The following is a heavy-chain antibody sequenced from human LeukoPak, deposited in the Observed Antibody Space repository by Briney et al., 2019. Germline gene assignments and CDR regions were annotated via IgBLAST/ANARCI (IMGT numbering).Heavy chain of an antibody. Sequence: GESLKISCKGSGYSFTSYWIGWVRQMPGKGLEWMGIIYPGDSDTRYSPSFQGQVTISADKSISTAYLQRSSLKASDTAMYYCARFESTMVRGVMGNWFDPWGQGTLVTVSS. CDR1: GYSFTSYW. V-gene: IGHV5-51*06. CDR2: IYPGDSDT. D-gene: IGHD3-10*01. CDR3: ARFESTMVRGVMGNWFDP. J-gene: IGHJ5*02.